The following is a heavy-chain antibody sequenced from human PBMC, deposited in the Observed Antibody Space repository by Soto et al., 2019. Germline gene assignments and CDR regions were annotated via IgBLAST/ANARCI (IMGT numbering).Heavy chain of an antibody. CDR3: ARGGDFWSGYYPPTYGMDV. CDR1: GFTFSSYS. J-gene: IGHJ6*02. D-gene: IGHD3-3*01. V-gene: IGHV3-48*02. CDR2: ISSSSSTI. Sequence: GGSLRLSCAASGFTFSSYSMNWVRQAPGKGLEWVSYISSSSSTIYYADSVKGRFTISRDNAKNSLYLQMNSLRDEDTAVYYCARGGDFWSGYYPPTYGMDVWGQGTTVTVSS.